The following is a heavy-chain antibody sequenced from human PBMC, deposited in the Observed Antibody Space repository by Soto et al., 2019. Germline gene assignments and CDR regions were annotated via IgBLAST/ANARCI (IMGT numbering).Heavy chain of an antibody. D-gene: IGHD5-12*01. CDR2: IYYSGST. CDR3: ARHLACGYSGYDGCHFDY. V-gene: IGHV4-39*01. CDR1: GVSISSSIYY. J-gene: IGHJ4*02. Sequence: SETLSLTCTVSGVSISSSIYYWGWIRQPPGKGLEWIGSIYYSGSTYYNPSFKSRVTISVDRSKNQFSLKLSSVTAADTAVYFCARHLACGYSGYDGCHFDYWGQGTLVTVSS.